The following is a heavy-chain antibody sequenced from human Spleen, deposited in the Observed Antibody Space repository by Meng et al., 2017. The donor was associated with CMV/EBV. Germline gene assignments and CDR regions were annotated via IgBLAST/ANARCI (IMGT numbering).Heavy chain of an antibody. CDR1: GGSISSYY. CDR3: ARAVATIGGYYYGMDV. Sequence: GSLRLSCTVSGGSISSYYWSWIRQPPGKGLEWIGYIYYSGSTNYNPSLKSRVTISVDTSKNQFSLKLSSVTAADTAVYYCARAVATIGGYYYGMDVWGQGTTVTV. J-gene: IGHJ6*02. D-gene: IGHD5-12*01. V-gene: IGHV4-59*01. CDR2: IYYSGST.